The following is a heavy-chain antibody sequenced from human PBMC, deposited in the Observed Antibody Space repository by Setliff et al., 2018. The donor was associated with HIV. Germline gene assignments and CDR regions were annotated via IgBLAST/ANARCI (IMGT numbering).Heavy chain of an antibody. D-gene: IGHD1-7*01. CDR1: GGSISSHY. CDR2: IYYSGST. J-gene: IGHJ4*02. CDR3: ASSRRTTGETGY. Sequence: PSETLSLTCTVSGGSISSHYWSWIRQPPGKGLEWIGYIYYSGSTNYNPSLKSRVTISVDTSKNQFSLKLSSVTAADTAVYYCASSRRTTGETGYWGQGTLVTVSS. V-gene: IGHV4-59*11.